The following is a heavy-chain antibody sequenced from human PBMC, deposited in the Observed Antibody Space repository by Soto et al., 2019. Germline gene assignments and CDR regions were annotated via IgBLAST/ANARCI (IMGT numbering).Heavy chain of an antibody. CDR2: ISPYNGNT. Sequence: QVQLVQSGPEVKKPGASVKVSCKASGYTFTSYGISWVRQAPGQGLEWMGWISPYNGNTNYAQKLQGRVTMTTDTPTRTAYMEQRGLSSDETDVYYSASDLSGSPGYGGQGTLVTVSS. CDR3: ASDLSGSPGY. D-gene: IGHD2-15*01. J-gene: IGHJ4*02. V-gene: IGHV1-18*01. CDR1: GYTFTSYG.